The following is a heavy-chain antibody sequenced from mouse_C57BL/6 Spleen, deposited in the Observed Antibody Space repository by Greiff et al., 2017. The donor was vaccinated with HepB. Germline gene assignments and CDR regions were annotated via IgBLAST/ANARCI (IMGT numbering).Heavy chain of an antibody. CDR1: GYSITSGYY. V-gene: IGHV3-6*01. CDR2: ISYDGSN. D-gene: IGHD2-1*01. J-gene: IGHJ3*01. CDR3: ARDRSIYYGKTPFAY. Sequence: EVQVVESGPGLVKPSQSLSLTCSVTGYSITSGYYWNWIRQFPGNKLEWMGYISYDGSNNYNPSLKNRISITRDTSKNQFFLKLNSVTTEDTATYYCARDRSIYYGKTPFAYWGQGTLVTVSA.